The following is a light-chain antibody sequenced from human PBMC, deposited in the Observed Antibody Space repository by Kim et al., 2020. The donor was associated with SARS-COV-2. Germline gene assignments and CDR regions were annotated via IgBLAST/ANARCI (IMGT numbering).Light chain of an antibody. Sequence: SVSPGQTASITCSGDELGDRYVFWYQQKPGQSPVLVIYQDTKRPSGIPERFSGSNSGNTATLTIGGTQAMDEADYYCQAWDSSIMVFGGGTQLTVL. CDR1: ELGDRY. V-gene: IGLV3-1*01. CDR3: QAWDSSIMV. CDR2: QDT. J-gene: IGLJ3*02.